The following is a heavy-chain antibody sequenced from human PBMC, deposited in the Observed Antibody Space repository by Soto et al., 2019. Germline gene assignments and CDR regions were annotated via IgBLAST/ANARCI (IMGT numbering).Heavy chain of an antibody. Sequence: EVQLVESGGGLVMPGGSLRPSCAASGFTFSAYHMNWVRQAPGKGLEWVSSINPTSSHIYYADSVRGRFTFSRDDSKNSVSLQMNSLRTEDAALYYCARGYCGGGGCYLRRDAFDVWGQGTMVTVSS. V-gene: IGHV3-21*01. CDR3: ARGYCGGGGCYLRRDAFDV. D-gene: IGHD2-15*01. CDR1: GFTFSAYH. CDR2: INPTSSHI. J-gene: IGHJ3*01.